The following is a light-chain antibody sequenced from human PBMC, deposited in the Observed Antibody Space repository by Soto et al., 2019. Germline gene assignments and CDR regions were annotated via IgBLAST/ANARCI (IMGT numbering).Light chain of an antibody. CDR3: QQYNIWPPWT. J-gene: IGKJ1*01. CDR1: QSVSSN. CDR2: GAS. Sequence: IMLSPSPPSLSLGERASPTLSARPSQSVSSNLAWYQKKPGQAPRLLIYGASTRATGIPARFSGSGSATEFTLTISSLQSGDFAVYYCQQYNIWPPWTFGQGTKVDIK. V-gene: IGKV3-15*01.